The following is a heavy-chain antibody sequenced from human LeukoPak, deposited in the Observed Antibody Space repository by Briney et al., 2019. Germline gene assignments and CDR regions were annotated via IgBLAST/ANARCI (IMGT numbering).Heavy chain of an antibody. J-gene: IGHJ5*02. CDR3: ARDRGVRIRFDP. D-gene: IGHD3-10*01. CDR1: GGSISSYY. CDR2: IYYSGST. Sequence: PSETLSLTCTVSGGSISSYYWSWIRQPPGKGLEWIGYIYYSGSTNYNPSLKSRVTISVDTSKNQFSLKLSSVTAADTAVYYCARDRGVRIRFDPWGQGTLVTVSS. V-gene: IGHV4-59*01.